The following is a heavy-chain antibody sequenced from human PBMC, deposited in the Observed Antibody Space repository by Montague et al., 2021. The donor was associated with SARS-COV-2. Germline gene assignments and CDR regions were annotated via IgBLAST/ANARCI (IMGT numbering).Heavy chain of an antibody. D-gene: IGHD3-10*01. CDR1: GFSVSSNY. Sequence: SLRLSCAASGFSVSSNYMTWVRQAPGRGLEWVSTLYIDGRPFYTDSVMDRFTISRHISQNTLYLQINSLRAEDTAVYYCARYPWYYGSGQWGQGTLVTVSS. CDR2: LYIDGRP. CDR3: ARYPWYYGSGQ. J-gene: IGHJ4*02. V-gene: IGHV3-53*04.